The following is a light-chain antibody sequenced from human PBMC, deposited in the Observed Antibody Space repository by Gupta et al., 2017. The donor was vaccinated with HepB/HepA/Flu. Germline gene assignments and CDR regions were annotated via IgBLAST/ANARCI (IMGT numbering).Light chain of an antibody. CDR1: SSNIGSNT. J-gene: IGLJ3*02. V-gene: IGLV1-44*01. Sequence: QSVLTQPPSASGTPRQVVTISCSGCSSNIGSNTVNWYQQLPGTAPKLLIYSNNQRRSGVPDRFYGSKSGTSASLAIXGXQSEEEXDYYCEAWDDSLNGPVFGGGTKLTVL. CDR2: SNN. CDR3: EAWDDSLNGPV.